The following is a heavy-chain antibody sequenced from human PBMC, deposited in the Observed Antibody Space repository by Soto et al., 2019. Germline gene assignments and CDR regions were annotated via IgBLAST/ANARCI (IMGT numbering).Heavy chain of an antibody. Sequence: ASVKVSCKASGYTFTSYGIIWVRQAPGQGLEWMGWISAYNGNTNYAQKLQGRVTMTTDTSTSTAYMELRSLRSDDTAVYYCARGLDSSGWGDAFDIRGQGTMVTVSS. D-gene: IGHD6-19*01. J-gene: IGHJ3*02. CDR2: ISAYNGNT. CDR3: ARGLDSSGWGDAFDI. V-gene: IGHV1-18*01. CDR1: GYTFTSYG.